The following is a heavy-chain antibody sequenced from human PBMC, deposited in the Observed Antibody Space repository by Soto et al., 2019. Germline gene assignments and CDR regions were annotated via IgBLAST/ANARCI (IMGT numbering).Heavy chain of an antibody. CDR1: GFTFSSYG. CDR2: ISYDGSNK. CDR3: SKRVQWDEYYDSSSLWTLDY. V-gene: IGHV3-30*18. J-gene: IGHJ4*02. D-gene: IGHD3-22*01. Sequence: GGSLRLSCAASGFTFSSYGMHWVRQAPGKGLEWVAVISYDGSNKYYADSVKGRFTISRDNSKNTLYLQMNSLRAEDTAVYYCSKRVQWDEYYDSSSLWTLDYLGQGTLVTGSS.